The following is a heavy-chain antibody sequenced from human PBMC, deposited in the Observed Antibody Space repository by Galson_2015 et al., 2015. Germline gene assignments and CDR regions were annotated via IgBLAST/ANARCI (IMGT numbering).Heavy chain of an antibody. V-gene: IGHV1-69*13. J-gene: IGHJ4*02. CDR2: LLPIYGTP. Sequence: SVKVSCKASGGTFSIFAISWVRQAPGQRLEWMGGLLPIYGTPNYAQKFQGRVTITADESTSTAYMELSSLTSEDTAVFYCATSNADVYCSGGSCYFDSWGQGTLVTVSS. D-gene: IGHD2-15*01. CDR1: GGTFSIFA. CDR3: ATSNADVYCSGGSCYFDS.